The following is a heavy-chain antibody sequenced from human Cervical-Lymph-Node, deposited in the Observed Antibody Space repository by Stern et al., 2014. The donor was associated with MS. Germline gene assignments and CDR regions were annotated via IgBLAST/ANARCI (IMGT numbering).Heavy chain of an antibody. Sequence: VQLVQSGAEVKKPGASVKVSCKASGYTFTNYYMHWVRQAPGQGLEWMGIINPSGGSTSYAQKFQGRVTMTRDTSTSTVYMELSSLRSEDTAVYYCARDRRTEEGFDYWGQGTLVTVSS. CDR3: ARDRRTEEGFDY. CDR1: GYTFTNYY. CDR2: INPSGGST. J-gene: IGHJ4*02. D-gene: IGHD1-14*01. V-gene: IGHV1-46*01.